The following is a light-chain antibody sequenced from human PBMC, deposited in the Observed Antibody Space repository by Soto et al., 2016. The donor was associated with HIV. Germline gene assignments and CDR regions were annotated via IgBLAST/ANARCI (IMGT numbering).Light chain of an antibody. Sequence: DIQMTQSPSSLSASVGDRVTITCRASQDISNSLAWYQQKPGKAPKFLLYGASRLQSGVPSRFSGSGSGTDYTLTITSLQPEDFATYYCQQYYSTPQTFGQGTKVEIK. V-gene: IGKV1-NL1*01. J-gene: IGKJ1*01. CDR3: QQYYSTPQT. CDR1: QDISNS. CDR2: GAS.